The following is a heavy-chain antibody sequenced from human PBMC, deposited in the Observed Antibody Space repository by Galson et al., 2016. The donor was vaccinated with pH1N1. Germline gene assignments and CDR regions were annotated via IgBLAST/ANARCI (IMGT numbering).Heavy chain of an antibody. Sequence: QSGAEVKKPGESLRISCQGSGYSFTSYWIAWVRQMPGKGLEWMGIIYPGDSDTRYSPSFQGQVTISADKSISTAYLQWSSLRASDTAMYYCARLPYGDTPSSPFDYWGQGTLVTVSS. CDR3: ARLPYGDTPSSPFDY. V-gene: IGHV5-51*03. CDR1: GYSFTSYW. CDR2: IYPGDSDT. J-gene: IGHJ4*02. D-gene: IGHD4-17*01.